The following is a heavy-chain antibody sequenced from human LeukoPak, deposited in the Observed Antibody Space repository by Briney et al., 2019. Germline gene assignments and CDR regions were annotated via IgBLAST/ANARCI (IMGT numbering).Heavy chain of an antibody. J-gene: IGHJ4*02. Sequence: ASVKVSCKASGYTFTSYGISWVRQAPGQGLEWMGGIIPIFGTANYAQKFQGRVTITADKSTSTAYMELSSLRSEDTAVYYCASSTSIAAPFDYWGQGTLVTVSS. V-gene: IGHV1-69*06. CDR3: ASSTSIAAPFDY. CDR1: GYTFTSYG. CDR2: IIPIFGTA. D-gene: IGHD6-6*01.